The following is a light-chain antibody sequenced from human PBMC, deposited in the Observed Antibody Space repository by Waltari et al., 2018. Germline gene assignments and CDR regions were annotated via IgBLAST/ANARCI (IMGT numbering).Light chain of an antibody. CDR2: EVT. Sequence: QSALTQPASVSGSPGQSITISCTVTSSDVGGYNYVPWYQQHPGKAPKLRIYEVTNRPSGVSNRFSGSKSGNTASLTISGLQSEDEAHYYCSSYTSSSTLYVFGTGTKVTVL. CDR3: SSYTSSSTLYV. J-gene: IGLJ1*01. CDR1: SSDVGGYNY. V-gene: IGLV2-14*01.